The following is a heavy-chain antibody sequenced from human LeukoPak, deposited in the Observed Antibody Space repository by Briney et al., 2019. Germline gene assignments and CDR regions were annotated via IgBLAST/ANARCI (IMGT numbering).Heavy chain of an antibody. Sequence: GGSLRLSCAASGFTFSNYWMSWARQAPGKGLEWVANIKFDGSEKYYTDSVRGRFTVSRDNARESLLLEMSRLRAEDTAVYYCARDGYFFAMDVWGQGTTVTVSS. CDR2: IKFDGSEK. J-gene: IGHJ6*02. CDR3: ARDGYFFAMDV. CDR1: GFTFSNYW. V-gene: IGHV3-7*03. D-gene: IGHD2-2*03.